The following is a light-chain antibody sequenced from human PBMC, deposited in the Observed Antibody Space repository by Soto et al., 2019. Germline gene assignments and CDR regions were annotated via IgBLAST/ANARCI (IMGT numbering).Light chain of an antibody. CDR2: AS. CDR3: QHYGTSAL. V-gene: IGKV3-20*01. Sequence: EIVLTQSPGTLSLSPGERATLSCRASQSVSDMYLAWYQQKPGQAPRLLIYASNRATGIPDSFSGSGSGTGFTLTISRLEPEDCAVYYCQHYGTSALFGPGTKVEIK. CDR1: QSVSDMY. J-gene: IGKJ3*01.